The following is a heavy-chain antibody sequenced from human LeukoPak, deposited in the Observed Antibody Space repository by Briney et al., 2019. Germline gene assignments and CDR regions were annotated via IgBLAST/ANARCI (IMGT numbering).Heavy chain of an antibody. Sequence: SVKVSCKASGGTFSSYAISWVRQAPGQGLEWMGGIIPIFGTANYAQKFQGRVTITADESTSSAYMELSSLRSEDTAVYYCARYGSGSYWGYFDYWGQGTLVTVSS. CDR1: GGTFSSYA. J-gene: IGHJ4*02. CDR2: IIPIFGTA. V-gene: IGHV1-69*13. D-gene: IGHD3-10*01. CDR3: ARYGSGSYWGYFDY.